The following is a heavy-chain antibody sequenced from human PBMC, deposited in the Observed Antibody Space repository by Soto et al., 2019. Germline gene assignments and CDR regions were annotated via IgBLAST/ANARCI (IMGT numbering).Heavy chain of an antibody. CDR1: GYTFTSYD. J-gene: IGHJ4*02. Sequence: PSVKVSCKASGYTFTSYDINWVRQATVQGLERMGWMNPISGNTGYEQKFQGRVTMTRNPSISSAYMELSSLRSEVTAVYYCALGNLYYDFWSGTDDYSGQGTLVTVSS. V-gene: IGHV1-8*01. D-gene: IGHD3-3*01. CDR3: ALGNLYYDFWSGTDDY. CDR2: MNPISGNT.